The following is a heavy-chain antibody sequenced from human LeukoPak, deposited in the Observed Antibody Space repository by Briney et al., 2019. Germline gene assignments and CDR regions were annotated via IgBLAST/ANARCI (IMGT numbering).Heavy chain of an antibody. Sequence: SETLSLTCAVYGGSFSGYYWSWIRQPPGKGLEWIGEINHSGSTNYNPSLKSRVTISVDKSKNQFSLKLSSVTAADTAVYYCARLYYYDSSGYYRTDAFDNWGQGTMVTVSS. CDR3: ARLYYYDSSGYYRTDAFDN. CDR2: INHSGST. V-gene: IGHV4-34*01. CDR1: GGSFSGYY. J-gene: IGHJ3*02. D-gene: IGHD3-22*01.